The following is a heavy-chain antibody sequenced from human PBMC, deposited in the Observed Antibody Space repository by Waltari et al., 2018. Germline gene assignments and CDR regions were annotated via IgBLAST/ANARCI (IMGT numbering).Heavy chain of an antibody. V-gene: IGHV4-34*01. CDR2: INHSGST. J-gene: IGHJ5*02. CDR1: GGSFSGYY. CDR3: ARRDYDYVWGSYRWRWFDP. Sequence: QVQLQQWGAGLLKPSETLSLTCAVYGGSFSGYYWSWISQPPRKGLEWIGEINHSGSTNYNPSLKSRVTISVDTSKNQFSLKLSSVTAADTAVYYCARRDYDYVWGSYRWRWFDPWGQGTLVTVSS. D-gene: IGHD3-16*02.